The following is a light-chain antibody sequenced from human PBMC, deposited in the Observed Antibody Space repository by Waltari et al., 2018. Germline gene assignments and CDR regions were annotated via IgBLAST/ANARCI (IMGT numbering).Light chain of an antibody. CDR2: EVT. J-gene: IGLJ3*02. CDR3: SSSTSSITWV. CDR1: SSDVCNYNH. V-gene: IGLV2-18*02. Sequence: QSALTQPPSVSGSPGQSVTISCTGTSSDVCNYNHVSWYQQSPGTAPKLIIYEVTNRPSGVPDRFSGSKSGNTASLTISGLQAEDESDYYCSSSTSSITWVFGGGTKLTVL.